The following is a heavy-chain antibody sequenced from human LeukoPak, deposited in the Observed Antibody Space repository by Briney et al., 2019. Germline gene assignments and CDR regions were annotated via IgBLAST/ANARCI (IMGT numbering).Heavy chain of an antibody. Sequence: SVKVSCKASGGTFISYAISWVRQAPGQGLEWMGGIIPIFGTANYAQKFQGRVTITADESTSTAYMYLSSLRSEDTAVYYCARDRAAAGPTYYYYYGMDVWGQGTTVTVSS. J-gene: IGHJ6*02. V-gene: IGHV1-69*13. CDR2: IIPIFGTA. CDR1: GGTFISYA. D-gene: IGHD6-13*01. CDR3: ARDRAAAGPTYYYYYGMDV.